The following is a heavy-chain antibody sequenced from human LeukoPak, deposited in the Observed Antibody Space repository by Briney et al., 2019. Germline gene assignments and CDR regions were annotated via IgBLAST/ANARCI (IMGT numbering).Heavy chain of an antibody. V-gene: IGHV5-51*01. D-gene: IGHD3-9*01. J-gene: IGHJ5*02. CDR2: IYPGDSDT. Sequence: PGESLKISCKGSGYSFTSYWIGWVRQMPGKGLEWMGIIYPGDSDTRYSPSFQGQVTISADKSISTAYLQWSSLKASDTAMYYCARALGYDILTGYYPNWFDPWGQGTLVTVSS. CDR3: ARALGYDILTGYYPNWFDP. CDR1: GYSFTSYW.